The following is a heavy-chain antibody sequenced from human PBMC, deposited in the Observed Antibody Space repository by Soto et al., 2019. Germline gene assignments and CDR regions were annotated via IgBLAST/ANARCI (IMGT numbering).Heavy chain of an antibody. CDR3: AKVTKRSSEFGYYYGMDV. J-gene: IGHJ6*02. V-gene: IGHV3-30*18. CDR1: VFTCSSYG. CDR2: ISYDGSNK. D-gene: IGHD6-6*01. Sequence: PWWSLRLSCSASVFTCSSYGMHWLRQAPGKGLEWVAVISYDGSNKYYADSVKGRFTISRDNSKNTLYLQMNSLRAEDTAVYYCAKVTKRSSEFGYYYGMDVWGQGTTVTVSS.